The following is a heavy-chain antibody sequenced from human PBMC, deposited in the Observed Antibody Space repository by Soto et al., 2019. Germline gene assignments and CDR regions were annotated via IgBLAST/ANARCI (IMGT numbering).Heavy chain of an antibody. CDR2: ISSSAART. Sequence: GGSLRLSCAASGFTFSSSAMSWVRQAPGKGLEWVSSISSSAARTYYPDSVRGRFTISRDNSKNTLSLQMNSLRAEDTAVYYCAIDNGYYGSESDFPNYWGQGTLVTVSS. J-gene: IGHJ4*02. D-gene: IGHD3-10*01. CDR3: AIDNGYYGSESDFPNY. CDR1: GFTFSSSA. V-gene: IGHV3-23*01.